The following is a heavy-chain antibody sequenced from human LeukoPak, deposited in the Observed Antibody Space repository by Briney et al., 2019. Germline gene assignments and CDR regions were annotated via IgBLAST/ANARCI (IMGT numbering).Heavy chain of an antibody. CDR2: IYSGGST. J-gene: IGHJ4*02. V-gene: IGHV3-66*02. Sequence: GSLRLSCAASGITVSTNYFSLGRQAPGKGLEWVSVIYSGGSTYYADSVKGRFTISRDNSKNTLYLQMNSLRAEDTAVYYCAKPREGYYDYWGQGTLVTVSS. D-gene: IGHD1-14*01. CDR1: GITVSTNY. CDR3: AKPREGYYDY.